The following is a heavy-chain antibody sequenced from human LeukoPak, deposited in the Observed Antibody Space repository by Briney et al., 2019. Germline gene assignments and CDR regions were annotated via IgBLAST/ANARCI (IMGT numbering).Heavy chain of an antibody. J-gene: IGHJ6*03. CDR1: GYSFTSYW. CDR2: IYPGDSDT. CDR3: ARVTVTTNYYYYMDV. V-gene: IGHV5-51*01. D-gene: IGHD4-17*01. Sequence: GESLKISCKGFGYSFTSYWIGWVRQVPGKGLEWMAIIYPGDSDTRYSPSFQGQVTISADKSISTAYLQWGSLKASDTAMYYCARVTVTTNYYYYMDVWGKGTTVTISS.